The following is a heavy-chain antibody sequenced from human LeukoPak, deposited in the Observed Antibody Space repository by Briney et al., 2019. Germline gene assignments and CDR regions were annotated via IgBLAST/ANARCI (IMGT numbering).Heavy chain of an antibody. Sequence: SETLSLTCTVSGGSISSGGYYWSWIRQHPGKGLEWIGFIYYSGSTYYNPSLKSRVTISVDTSKNQFSLKLSSVTAADTAVYYCARVMNGGYSYGRSFDYWGQGTLVTVSS. D-gene: IGHD5-18*01. CDR3: ARVMNGGYSYGRSFDY. CDR1: GGSISSGGYY. J-gene: IGHJ4*02. V-gene: IGHV4-31*03. CDR2: IYYSGST.